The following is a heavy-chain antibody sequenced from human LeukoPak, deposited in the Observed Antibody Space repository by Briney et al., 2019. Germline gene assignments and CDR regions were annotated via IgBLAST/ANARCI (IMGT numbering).Heavy chain of an antibody. CDR3: ARDGYSYGQGRYYYYYYMDV. V-gene: IGHV1-46*01. D-gene: IGHD5-18*01. J-gene: IGHJ6*03. CDR2: INPSGGST. CDR1: GYTFTSYY. Sequence: GASVKVSCKASGYTFTSYYMHWVRQAPGQGLEWLGIINPSGGSTSYAQKFQGRVTMTRDPSTSTVYMELSSLRSEDTAVYYCARDGYSYGQGRYYYYYYMDVWGKGTTVTVAS.